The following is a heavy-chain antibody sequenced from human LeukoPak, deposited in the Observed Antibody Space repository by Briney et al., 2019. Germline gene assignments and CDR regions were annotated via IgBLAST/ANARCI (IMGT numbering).Heavy chain of an antibody. CDR2: INSNSGSA. Sequence: VASVKVSCKASGYTFTGYYMHWVRQAPGQGLEWMGWINSNSGSAGYAQKFQGRVTMTRDPSISTAYMEVSRLRSDDTAVYYCARARGYGDYEVGYWGQGTLVTVSS. J-gene: IGHJ4*02. CDR3: ARARGYGDYEVGY. V-gene: IGHV1-2*02. D-gene: IGHD4-17*01. CDR1: GYTFTGYY.